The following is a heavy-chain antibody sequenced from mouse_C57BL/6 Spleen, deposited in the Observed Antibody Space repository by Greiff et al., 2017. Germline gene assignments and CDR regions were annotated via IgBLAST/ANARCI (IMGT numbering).Heavy chain of an antibody. J-gene: IGHJ4*01. CDR2: IWGGGST. V-gene: IGHV2-9*01. Sequence: VMLVESGPGLVAPSQSLSITCTVSGFSLTSYGVDWVRQPPGKGLEWLGVIWGGGSTNYNSALMSRLSISKDNSKSQVFLKMNRLQTYDTAMYYCAKHSYYSNGGYYAMDYWGQVTSVTVSS. CDR1: GFSLTSYG. D-gene: IGHD2-5*01. CDR3: AKHSYYSNGGYYAMDY.